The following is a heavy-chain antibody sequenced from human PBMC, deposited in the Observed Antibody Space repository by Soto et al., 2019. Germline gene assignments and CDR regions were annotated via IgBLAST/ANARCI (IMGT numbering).Heavy chain of an antibody. CDR2: ISYDGSNK. D-gene: IGHD6-6*01. CDR1: GFTFSSYG. J-gene: IGHJ2*01. V-gene: IGHV3-30*18. Sequence: QVQLVESGGGVVQPGRSLRLSCAASGFTFSSYGMHWVRQAPGKGLEWVAVISYDGSNKYYADSVKGRFTISRDNSKNTLYLQMNSLRAEDTAVYYCAKSTPRIAARRFWYFDLWGRGTLVTVSS. CDR3: AKSTPRIAARRFWYFDL.